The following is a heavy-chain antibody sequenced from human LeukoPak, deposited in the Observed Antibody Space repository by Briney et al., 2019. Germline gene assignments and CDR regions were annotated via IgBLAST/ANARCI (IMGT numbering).Heavy chain of an antibody. CDR1: GGTFSSYA. CDR3: ARDGYYDSRGSWFDP. Sequence: SVKVSCKASGGTFSSYAISWVRQAPGQGLEWMGGIIPIFGTANYAQKFQGRVTITADESTSTAYMELSSLRSEDTAVYYCARDGYYDSRGSWFDPWGQGTLVTASS. J-gene: IGHJ5*02. D-gene: IGHD3-22*01. V-gene: IGHV1-69*13. CDR2: IIPIFGTA.